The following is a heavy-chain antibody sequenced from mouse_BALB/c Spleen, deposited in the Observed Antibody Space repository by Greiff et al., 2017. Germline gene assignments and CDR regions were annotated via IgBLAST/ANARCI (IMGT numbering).Heavy chain of an antibody. CDR2: IDPENGDT. J-gene: IGHJ3*01. V-gene: IGHV14-4*02. Sequence: VHVKQSGAELVRSGASVKLSCTASGFNIKDYYMHWVKQRPEQGLEWIGWIDPENGDTEYAPKFQGKATMTADTSSNTAYLQLSSLTSEDTAVYYCTSYEHGGFAYWGQGTLVTVSA. D-gene: IGHD2-3*01. CDR3: TSYEHGGFAY. CDR1: GFNIKDYY.